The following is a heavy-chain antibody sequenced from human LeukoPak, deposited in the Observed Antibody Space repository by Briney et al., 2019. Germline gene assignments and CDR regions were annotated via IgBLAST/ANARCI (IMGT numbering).Heavy chain of an antibody. D-gene: IGHD3-10*01. CDR3: AKDGERRGITMVRGIYFDY. CDR2: ISGSGGST. CDR1: GFTFSSYA. V-gene: IGHV3-23*01. Sequence: GGSLRLSCAASGFTFSSYAMSWVRQAPGKGLEWVSAISGSGGSTYYADSVKGRFTISRDNSKNTLYLQMNSLRAEDTAVYYCAKDGERRGITMVRGIYFDYWGQGTLVTVSS. J-gene: IGHJ4*02.